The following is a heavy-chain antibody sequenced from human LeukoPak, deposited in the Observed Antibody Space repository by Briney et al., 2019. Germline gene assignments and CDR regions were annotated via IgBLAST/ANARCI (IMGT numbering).Heavy chain of an antibody. CDR2: IRYDGSNK. V-gene: IGHV3-30*02. CDR1: GFTFSAYG. Sequence: GGSLRLSCTASGFTFSAYGMHWVRQAPGQGLKWVAFIRYDGSNKYYGDSVKGRFTISRDNSKNTLYLQMNSLRVEDTAVYYCAKVRGNYDFWSGFDYWGQGTLVTVSS. J-gene: IGHJ4*02. CDR3: AKVRGNYDFWSGFDY. D-gene: IGHD3-3*01.